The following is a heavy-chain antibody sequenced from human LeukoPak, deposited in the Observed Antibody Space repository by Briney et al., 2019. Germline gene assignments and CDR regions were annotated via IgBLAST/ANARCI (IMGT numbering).Heavy chain of an antibody. CDR2: TIPIFGTA. CDR1: GGTFSSYA. CDR3: AREPTMTTVTTGPSSEYFQH. J-gene: IGHJ1*01. D-gene: IGHD4-11*01. Sequence: SVKVSCKASGGTFSSYAISWVRQAPGQGLEWMGGTIPIFGTANYAQKFQGRVTITTDESTSTAYMELSSLRSEDTAVYYCAREPTMTTVTTGPSSEYFQHWGQGTLVTVSS. V-gene: IGHV1-69*05.